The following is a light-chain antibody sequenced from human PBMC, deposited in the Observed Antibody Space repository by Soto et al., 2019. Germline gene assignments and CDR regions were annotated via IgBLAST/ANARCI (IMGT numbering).Light chain of an antibody. CDR2: AAS. CDR3: QQSHASPRT. Sequence: DIQMTQSPSSLSASIGDRVTITCRASQTVNTYLHWYQQKPGKAPKLLIYAASNLQSGVPSRFSGSGSGTNFTLSLNSLQPEDFGIYYCQQSHASPRTFGQGTTV. V-gene: IGKV1-39*01. CDR1: QTVNTY. J-gene: IGKJ1*01.